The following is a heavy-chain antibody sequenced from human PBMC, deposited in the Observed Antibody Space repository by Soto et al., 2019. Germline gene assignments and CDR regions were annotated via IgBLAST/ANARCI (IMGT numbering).Heavy chain of an antibody. CDR1: GGTFSSYA. V-gene: IGHV1-69*06. CDR3: ASQADIVATIGYYFDY. D-gene: IGHD5-12*01. Sequence: TVKVSCKAYGGTFSSYAISWWRQSSGQGLEWMGGIIPIFGTANYAQKFQGRVTITADKSTSTAYMELSSLRSEDTAVYYCASQADIVATIGYYFDYWGQGTLVTVSS. CDR2: IIPIFGTA. J-gene: IGHJ4*02.